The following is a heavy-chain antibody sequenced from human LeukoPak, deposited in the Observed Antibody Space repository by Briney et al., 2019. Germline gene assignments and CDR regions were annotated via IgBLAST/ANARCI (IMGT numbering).Heavy chain of an antibody. CDR2: ISSSSSTI. Sequence: GGSLRLSCAASGFTFSSYSMNWVRQAPGKGLEWVSYISSSSSTIYYADSVKGRFTISRDNAKNSLYLQMNSLRAEDTAVYYCARGPPIAAAGLHFDYWGQGTLVTVSS. D-gene: IGHD6-13*01. V-gene: IGHV3-48*01. J-gene: IGHJ4*02. CDR1: GFTFSSYS. CDR3: ARGPPIAAAGLHFDY.